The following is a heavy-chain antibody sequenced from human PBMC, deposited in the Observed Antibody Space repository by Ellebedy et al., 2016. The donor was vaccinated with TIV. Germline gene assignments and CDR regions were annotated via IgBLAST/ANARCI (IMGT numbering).Heavy chain of an antibody. V-gene: IGHV3-23*01. D-gene: IGHD3-10*01. CDR2: ISGSGSSA. J-gene: IGHJ4*02. Sequence: GGSLRLSXAASGFAFSRYAMTWVRQAPGKELEWVSAISGSGSSANYADSVKGRFTISRDNSRDTLYLQMNSLRAEDTAVYYCAKDAPYGSGSYRDYWGQGTLVTVSS. CDR1: GFAFSRYA. CDR3: AKDAPYGSGSYRDY.